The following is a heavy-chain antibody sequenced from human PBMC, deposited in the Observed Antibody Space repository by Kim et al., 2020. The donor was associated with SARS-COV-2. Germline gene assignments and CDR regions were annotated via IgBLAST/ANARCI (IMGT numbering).Heavy chain of an antibody. V-gene: IGHV4-34*01. CDR2: HSGST. CDR3: ARGRGDP. J-gene: IGHJ5*02. Sequence: HSGSTNYNPSLKSRVTISVDTSKNQFCRKLSSVTAADTAVYYCARGRGDPWGQGTLVTVSS.